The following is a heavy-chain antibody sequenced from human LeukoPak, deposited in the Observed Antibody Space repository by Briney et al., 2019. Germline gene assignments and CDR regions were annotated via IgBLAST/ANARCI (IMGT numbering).Heavy chain of an antibody. CDR3: ARGAYYDSSGYFHLFDP. V-gene: IGHV4-4*07. J-gene: IGHJ5*02. D-gene: IGHD3-22*01. CDR2: IYTSGST. Sequence: SETLSLTCTVSGGSISSYYWSWIRQPAGKGLEWIGRIYTSGSTNYNPSLKSRVTMSVDKSKNQFSLKLSSVTAADTAVYYCARGAYYDSSGYFHLFDPWGQGTLVTVSS. CDR1: GGSISSYY.